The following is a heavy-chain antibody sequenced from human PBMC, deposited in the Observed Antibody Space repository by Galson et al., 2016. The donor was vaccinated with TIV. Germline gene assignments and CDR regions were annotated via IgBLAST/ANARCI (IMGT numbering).Heavy chain of an antibody. D-gene: IGHD4-23*01. V-gene: IGHV3-74*01. CDR3: ARGNPGNPNF. Sequence: SLRLSCAASGFTFSNYWMHWVRQSPGEGLIYVSRINTDGDTSDYADSVKGRLTISRDNVKNIVFLQMTALSVEDTAVYYCARGNPGNPNFWGQGTLVTVSS. CDR1: GFTFSNYW. CDR2: INTDGDTS. J-gene: IGHJ4*02.